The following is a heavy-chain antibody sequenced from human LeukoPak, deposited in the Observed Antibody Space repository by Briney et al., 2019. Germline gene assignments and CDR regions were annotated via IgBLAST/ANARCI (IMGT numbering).Heavy chain of an antibody. CDR3: ARQNGVGLFSLP. J-gene: IGHJ4*02. CDR2: IYSGGST. Sequence: GGSLRLSCAASEFSVGSNYMTWVRQAPGKGLEWVSLIYSGGSTYYADSVKGRFTISRDNSKNTLYLQMNSLRAEDTAVYYCARQNGVGLFSLPGGQGILVTVSS. V-gene: IGHV3-66*04. D-gene: IGHD2-8*01. CDR1: EFSVGSNY.